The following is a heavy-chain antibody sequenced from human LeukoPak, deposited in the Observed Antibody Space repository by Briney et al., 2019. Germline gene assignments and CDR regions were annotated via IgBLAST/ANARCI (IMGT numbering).Heavy chain of an antibody. D-gene: IGHD2-15*01. CDR2: IYYTGNT. CDR3: ARRGYYSGSFDI. Sequence: SETLSLTCTVSGSSIVISDYYWGWIRLPPGKGLEYIGTIYYTGNTYYSPSLKSRLTIDIDTSKTQFSLKLNSATATDTAVYYCARRGYYSGSFDIWGQGTMVTVSS. J-gene: IGHJ3*02. CDR1: GSSIVISDYY. V-gene: IGHV4-39*01.